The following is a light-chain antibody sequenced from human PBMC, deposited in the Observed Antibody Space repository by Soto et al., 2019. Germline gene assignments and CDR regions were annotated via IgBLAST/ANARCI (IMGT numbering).Light chain of an antibody. V-gene: IGKV3-15*01. Sequence: DIVLTQSPGTLSLSPGERATLSCRASQSVSILLAWYQQTPGQAPRLLIYGASTRATGIPVRFSGSASGTEFTLTISSLQSEDFTVYYCQQYNKWPLTFGQGTKVDIK. J-gene: IGKJ1*01. CDR2: GAS. CDR1: QSVSIL. CDR3: QQYNKWPLT.